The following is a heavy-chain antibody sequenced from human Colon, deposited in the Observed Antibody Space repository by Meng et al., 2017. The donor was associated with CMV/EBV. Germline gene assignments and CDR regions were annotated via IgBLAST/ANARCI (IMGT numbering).Heavy chain of an antibody. CDR1: GFPFDGYA. CDR2: IGGSGVYA. V-gene: IGHV3-23*01. CDR3: AKGSQYSNFWTAPD. Sequence: ASGFPFDGYAMIWLRQAPGKGLEWVSGIGGSGVYAYYAASVKGRFTISRDNSKNTLYLQMNAPRVEDTAVYYCAKGSQYSNFWTAPDWGQGTLVTVSS. D-gene: IGHD3/OR15-3a*01. J-gene: IGHJ1*01.